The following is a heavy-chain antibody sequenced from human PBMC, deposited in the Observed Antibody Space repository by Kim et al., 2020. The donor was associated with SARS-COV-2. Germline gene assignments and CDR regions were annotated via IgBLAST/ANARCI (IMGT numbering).Heavy chain of an antibody. CDR1: GFTFSSYD. V-gene: IGHV3-13*01. Sequence: GGSLRLSCAASGFTFSSYDMHWVRQATGKGLEWVSAIGTAGDTYYSGSVKGRFTISRENAKNSLYLQMNSWRAGDTAVYYCARGYKGTGSRWFDPWGQGTLVTVSS. CDR2: IGTAGDT. J-gene: IGHJ5*02. D-gene: IGHD1-1*01. CDR3: ARGYKGTGSRWFDP.